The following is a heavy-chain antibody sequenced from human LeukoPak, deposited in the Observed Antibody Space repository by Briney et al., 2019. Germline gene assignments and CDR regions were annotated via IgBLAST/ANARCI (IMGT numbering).Heavy chain of an antibody. CDR2: IYTSGST. CDR1: GGSISSGSYY. CDR3: ARGVAGHYYYYYMDV. V-gene: IGHV4-61*02. D-gene: IGHD6-19*01. J-gene: IGHJ6*03. Sequence: SETLSLTCTVSGGSISSGSYYWSWIRQPAGKGLEWIGRIYTSGSTNYNPSLKSRVTISVDTSKNQFSLKLSSVTAADTAVYYCARGVAGHYYYYYMDVWGKGTTVTISS.